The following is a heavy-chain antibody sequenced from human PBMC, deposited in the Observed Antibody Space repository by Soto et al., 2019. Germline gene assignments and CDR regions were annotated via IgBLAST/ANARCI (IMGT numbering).Heavy chain of an antibody. CDR2: IYYSGST. J-gene: IGHJ4*02. CDR3: ARAVESRYFDY. V-gene: IGHV4-59*12. Sequence: SETLSLTCTVSGGSISSYYWSWIRQPPGKGLEWIGYIYYSGSTNYNPSLKSRVTISVDTSKNQFSLKLSSVTAADTAVYYCARAVESRYFDYWGQGTLVTVSS. CDR1: GGSISSYY. D-gene: IGHD2-15*01.